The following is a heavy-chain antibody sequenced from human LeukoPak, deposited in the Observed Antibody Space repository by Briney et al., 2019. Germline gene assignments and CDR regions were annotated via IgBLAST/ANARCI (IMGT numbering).Heavy chain of an antibody. Sequence: ASVIVSCKASGYSFTSYDINWVRQAHGQGPEWIGWMNPSSGNTGYAQRFQGRVTMTRDTSTSTAYLELSSLTSDNTAVYYCAAHTYYYSSGSFGHWGQGTLVPVSS. CDR2: MNPSSGNT. V-gene: IGHV1-8*01. J-gene: IGHJ4*02. CDR3: AAHTYYYSSGSFGH. D-gene: IGHD3-10*01. CDR1: GYSFTSYD.